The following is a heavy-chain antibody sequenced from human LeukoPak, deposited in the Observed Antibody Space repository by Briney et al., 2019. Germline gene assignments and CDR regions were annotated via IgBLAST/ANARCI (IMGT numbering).Heavy chain of an antibody. CDR3: ASSGWSSSQYYFDY. CDR1: GGTFSSYA. CDR2: IIPIFGTA. V-gene: IGHV1-69*05. D-gene: IGHD6-19*01. Sequence: GASVKVSCKASGGTFSSYAISWVRQAPGQGLEWMGRIIPIFGTANYAQKFQGRVTITTDESTSTAYMELSSLGSEDTAVYYCASSGWSSSQYYFDYWGQGTLVTVSS. J-gene: IGHJ4*02.